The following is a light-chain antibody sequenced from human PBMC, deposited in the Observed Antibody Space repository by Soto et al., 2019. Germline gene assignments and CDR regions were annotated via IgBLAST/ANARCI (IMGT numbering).Light chain of an antibody. CDR1: QGISSA. V-gene: IGKV1-13*02. CDR3: QQFNSYPMGIT. CDR2: DAS. Sequence: AIQLTQSPSSLSASVGDRVTITCRASQGISSALAWYQQKPGKAPKLLIYDASSLESGVPSRFSGSGSGTDFPLTISSLQPEDFATYYCQQFNSYPMGITFGQGTRLEIK. J-gene: IGKJ5*01.